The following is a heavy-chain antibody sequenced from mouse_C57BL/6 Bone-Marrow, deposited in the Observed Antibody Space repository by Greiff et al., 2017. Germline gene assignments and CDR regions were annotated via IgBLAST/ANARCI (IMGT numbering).Heavy chain of an antibody. CDR2: IDPENGDT. J-gene: IGHJ2*01. CDR1: GFNIKDDY. CDR3: TVTALDY. D-gene: IGHD3-2*01. Sequence: EVKLMESGAELVRPGASVKLSCTASGFNIKDDYMHWVKQRPEQGLEWIGWIDPENGDTEYASKFQGKATITADTSSNTAYLQLSSLTSEDTAVYYCTVTALDYWGQGTTLTVSS. V-gene: IGHV14-4*01.